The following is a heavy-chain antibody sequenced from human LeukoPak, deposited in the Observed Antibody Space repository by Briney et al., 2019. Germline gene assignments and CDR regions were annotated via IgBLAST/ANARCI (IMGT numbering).Heavy chain of an antibody. J-gene: IGHJ6*04. CDR2: ITTTGDTK. Sequence: GGSLRLSCGVSGFILSDYRMDWVRQAPGKGLEWVSLITTTGDTKYYADSVKGRFTISRDNAKNSLSLQMNSLRADDTAVYYCVRDAKEGQLLDRSVWGKGTTVIVSS. CDR1: GFILSDYR. V-gene: IGHV3-48*01. CDR3: VRDAKEGQLLDRSV. D-gene: IGHD2-2*01.